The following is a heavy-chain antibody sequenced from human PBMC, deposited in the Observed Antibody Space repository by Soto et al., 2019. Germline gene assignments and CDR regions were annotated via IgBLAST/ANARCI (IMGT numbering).Heavy chain of an antibody. CDR3: ARVAERTSSFRWFDP. Sequence: VQLLQSGGGLIQPGGSLRLACVGSGLTFSDCSMTWVRQAPGKGLEWVSSIAYNGDDPRYADSVKGRFTISRDNSRNTLYLQMNSLGVEDTAIYYCARVAERTSSFRWFDPWGQGTLVTVSS. J-gene: IGHJ5*02. D-gene: IGHD2-2*01. CDR1: GLTFSDCS. V-gene: IGHV3-23*01. CDR2: IAYNGDDP.